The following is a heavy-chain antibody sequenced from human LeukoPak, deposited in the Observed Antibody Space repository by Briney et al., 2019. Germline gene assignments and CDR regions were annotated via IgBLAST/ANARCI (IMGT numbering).Heavy chain of an antibody. CDR2: IYYSGST. Sequence: PSQTLSLTCTVSGGSISSGDYYWSWIRQPPGKGLEWFGYIYYSGSTYYNPSLKSRVTISVDTSKNQFSLKLSSVTAADTAVYYCARVGVGGYDWEYYFDYWGQGTLVTVSS. V-gene: IGHV4-30-4*08. CDR3: ARVGVGGYDWEYYFDY. CDR1: GGSISSGDYY. D-gene: IGHD5-12*01. J-gene: IGHJ4*02.